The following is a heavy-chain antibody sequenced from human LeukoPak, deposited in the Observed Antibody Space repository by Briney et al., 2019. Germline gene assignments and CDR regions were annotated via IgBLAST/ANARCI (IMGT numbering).Heavy chain of an antibody. CDR2: ISSSGGST. V-gene: IGHV3-23*01. J-gene: IGHJ4*02. CDR3: AKDRGGGYSSSSTGFDY. D-gene: IGHD6-6*01. Sequence: GGSLRLSCAAPGFTFSSYAMSWVRQAPGKGLEWVSTISSSGGSTYYADSVKGRFTISRDNSNNTLFLQMNSLRAEDTAVFYCAKDRGGGYSSSSTGFDYWGQGTLVTVSS. CDR1: GFTFSSYA.